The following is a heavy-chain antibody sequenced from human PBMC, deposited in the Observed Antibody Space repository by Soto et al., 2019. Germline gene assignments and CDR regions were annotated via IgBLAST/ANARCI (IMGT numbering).Heavy chain of an antibody. D-gene: IGHD3-9*01. J-gene: IGHJ6*02. CDR2: IIPIFGTA. CDR3: ARSSKYYDILTGPALYYYYGMDV. Sequence: SVKVSCKASGGTFSSYAISWVRQAPGQGLEWMGGIIPIFGTANYAQKFQGRVTITADESTSTAYMELSSLRSEDTAVYYCARSSKYYDILTGPALYYYYGMDVWGQGTTVTVSS. CDR1: GGTFSSYA. V-gene: IGHV1-69*13.